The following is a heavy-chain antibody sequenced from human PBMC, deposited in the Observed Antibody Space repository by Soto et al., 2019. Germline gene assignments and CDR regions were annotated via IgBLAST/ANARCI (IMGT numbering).Heavy chain of an antibody. CDR2: IYYSGST. CDR3: ARARAGYSSSFAFDI. CDR1: GGSLSSGDYY. V-gene: IGHV4-30-4*01. Sequence: SETLSLTCTVSGGSLSSGDYYWSWIRQPPGKGLEWIGYIYYSGSTYYNPSLKSRVTISVDTSKNQFSLKLSSVTAADTAVYYCARARAGYSSSFAFDIWGQGXMVTVSS. J-gene: IGHJ3*02. D-gene: IGHD6-13*01.